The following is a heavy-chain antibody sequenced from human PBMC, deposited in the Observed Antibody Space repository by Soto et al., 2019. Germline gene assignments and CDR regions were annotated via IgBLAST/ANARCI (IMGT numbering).Heavy chain of an antibody. J-gene: IGHJ4*02. Sequence: QVQLQESGPGLVKPSETLSLTCTVSGASVSSDGYYWSWVRQPPGEGLEWIGYISNSGSTNYNPSLTTRVTISADTSTNQFSLKVDSVTAADTAVYYCATDVSGWSSRAFDYWGQGTLVTVSS. D-gene: IGHD6-13*01. CDR1: GASVSSDGYY. CDR2: ISNSGST. V-gene: IGHV4-61*08. CDR3: ATDVSGWSSRAFDY.